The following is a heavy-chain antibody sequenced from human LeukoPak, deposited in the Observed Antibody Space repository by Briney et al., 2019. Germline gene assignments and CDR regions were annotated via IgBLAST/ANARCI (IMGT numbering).Heavy chain of an antibody. CDR1: GFPFSSFS. J-gene: IGHJ4*02. CDR2: ISSSGSTI. D-gene: IGHD1-26*01. Sequence: PGGSLRLSCAASGFPFSSFSMDWVRQAPGKGLEWVSRISSSGSTIYYADSVKGRFTISRDNAKNSLYVQMNSLRAEDTAVYYCARPYSGSYYELDYWGQGTLVTVSS. CDR3: ARPYSGSYYELDY. V-gene: IGHV3-48*04.